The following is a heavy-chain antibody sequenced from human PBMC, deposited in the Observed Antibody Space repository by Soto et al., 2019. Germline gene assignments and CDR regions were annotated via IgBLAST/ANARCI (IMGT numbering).Heavy chain of an antibody. CDR3: VRDDTGVGLDD. Sequence: EGSLRLSCSASGFTFSRHWVFWVRQAPGKGLVWVSHINSDGSSRTYADSVKGRFTISRDNAKNTVYLQMNSLRAEDTAVYYSVRDDTGVGLDDWGLGT. CDR1: GFTFSRHW. CDR2: INSDGSSR. J-gene: IGHJ4*02. D-gene: IGHD2-8*02. V-gene: IGHV3-74*03.